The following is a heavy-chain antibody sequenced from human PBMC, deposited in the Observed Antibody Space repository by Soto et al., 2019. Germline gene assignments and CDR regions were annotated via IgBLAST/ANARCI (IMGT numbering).Heavy chain of an antibody. CDR3: ARDLMGDSSGWYPDAFDI. Sequence: ASVKVSCKASGYTFTGYYMHWVRQAPGQGLEWMGWINPNSGGTNYAQKFQGWVTMTRDTSISTAYMELSRLRSDDTAVYYCARDLMGDSSGWYPDAFDIWGQGTMVTV. CDR2: INPNSGGT. V-gene: IGHV1-2*04. CDR1: GYTFTGYY. J-gene: IGHJ3*02. D-gene: IGHD6-19*01.